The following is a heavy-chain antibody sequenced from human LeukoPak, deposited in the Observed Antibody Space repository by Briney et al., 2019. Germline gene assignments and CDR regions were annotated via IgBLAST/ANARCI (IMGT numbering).Heavy chain of an antibody. CDR3: ARDKKSGESSEIDY. V-gene: IGHV3-74*03. CDR1: GFTFSNYW. D-gene: IGHD3-10*01. J-gene: IGHJ4*02. CDR2: INRDGSTT. Sequence: PGGSLRLSCAASGFTFSNYWGHWVRQAPGKGLVWVSRINRDGSTTKYADSVKGRFTVSRDNAKNTLHLQMNSLRAEDTAVYYCARDKKSGESSEIDYWGQGTLVTVSS.